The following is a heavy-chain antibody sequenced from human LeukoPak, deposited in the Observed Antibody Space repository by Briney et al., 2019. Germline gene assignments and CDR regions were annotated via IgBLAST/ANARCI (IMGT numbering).Heavy chain of an antibody. D-gene: IGHD3-9*01. V-gene: IGHV3-53*01. CDR2: IYSGGST. Sequence: GGSLRLSCAASGFTVSSNHMSWVRQAPGKGLEWVSVIYSGGSTYYADSVKGRFTISRDNSKNTLYLQMNSLRAEDTAVHYCARVIVTGYYDAFDIWGQGTMVTVSS. CDR3: ARVIVTGYYDAFDI. J-gene: IGHJ3*02. CDR1: GFTVSSNH.